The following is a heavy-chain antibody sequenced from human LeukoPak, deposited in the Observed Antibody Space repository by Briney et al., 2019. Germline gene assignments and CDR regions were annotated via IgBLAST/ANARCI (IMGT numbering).Heavy chain of an antibody. V-gene: IGHV1-8*01. J-gene: IGHJ6*03. CDR2: MNPNSGNT. CDR1: GYTFTSYD. D-gene: IGHD3-3*01. CDR3: ARGGGGGSYYDFWSGYYSYHYYYYLDV. Sequence: GASVKVSCKASGYTFTSYDINWVRQATGQGLEWMGWMNPNSGNTGYAQKFQGRVTMTRNTTISTAYMELSSLRSEGTAVYYCARGGGGGSYYDFWSGYYSYHYYYYLDVWGKGTTVTVSS.